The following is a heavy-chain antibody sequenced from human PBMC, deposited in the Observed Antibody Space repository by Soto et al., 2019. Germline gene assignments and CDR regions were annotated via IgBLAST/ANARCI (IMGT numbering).Heavy chain of an antibody. V-gene: IGHV4-34*01. CDR3: ARGWRYGGNNQGWGY. D-gene: IGHD4-17*01. CDR2: INHSVST. J-gene: IGHJ4*02. Sequence: PSETLSLTCAVYGGSFSGYYWSWIRQPPGKGLEWIGEINHSVSTNYNPSLKSRVTISVDTSKNQFSLKLSSVTAADTAVYYCARGWRYGGNNQGWGYWGQGTLVTVSS. CDR1: GGSFSGYY.